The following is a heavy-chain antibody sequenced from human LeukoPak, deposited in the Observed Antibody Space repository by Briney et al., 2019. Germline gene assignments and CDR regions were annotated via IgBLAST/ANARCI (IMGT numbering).Heavy chain of an antibody. J-gene: IGHJ4*02. D-gene: IGHD6-13*01. Sequence: GGSLRLSCAASGFTFSSYWMSWVRQAPGKGLEWVANIKQDGSDKYYVDSVKGRFTISRDNAKNSLYLQMNSLRAEDTAVYYCAREEGYSSSWSFDYWGQGTLVTVSS. V-gene: IGHV3-7*01. CDR1: GFTFSSYW. CDR2: IKQDGSDK. CDR3: AREEGYSSSWSFDY.